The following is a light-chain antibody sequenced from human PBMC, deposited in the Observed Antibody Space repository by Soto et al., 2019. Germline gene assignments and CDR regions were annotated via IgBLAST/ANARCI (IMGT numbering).Light chain of an antibody. J-gene: IGLJ2*01. Sequence: QSALTQPASVSGSPGQSITISCTYNLVSWYQQHPGKAPKPMIYEGNKRPSGVSHRFSGSKSGNTASLTISGLQAEDEADYYCCSYAGQRVVFGGGIKLTVL. CDR3: CSYAGQRVV. V-gene: IGLV2-23*01. CDR1: YNL. CDR2: EGN.